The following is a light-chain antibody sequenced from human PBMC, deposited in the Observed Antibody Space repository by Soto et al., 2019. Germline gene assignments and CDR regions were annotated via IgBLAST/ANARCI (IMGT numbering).Light chain of an antibody. CDR3: QQYDSTPLT. CDR2: WAS. Sequence: DIVMTQSPDSLAVSLGERATINCKSSQSVLYSSNNKNYLAWYQQQPGQPPKLLIYWASTRESGVPDRFSGSGSGTDFTLTISSLQAEDVAVYYCQQYDSTPLTIGHGTRLEIK. CDR1: QSVLYSSNNKNY. V-gene: IGKV4-1*01. J-gene: IGKJ5*01.